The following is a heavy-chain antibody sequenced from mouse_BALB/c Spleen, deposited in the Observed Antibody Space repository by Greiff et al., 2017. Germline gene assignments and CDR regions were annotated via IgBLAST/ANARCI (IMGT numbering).Heavy chain of an antibody. CDR3: ARDGYYAGYYAMDY. CDR2: ISSGSSTI. J-gene: IGHJ4*01. CDR1: GFTFSSFG. D-gene: IGHD2-3*01. Sequence: EVKLVESGGGLVQPGGSRKLSCAASGFTFSSFGMHWVCQAPEKGLEWVAYISSGSSTIYYADTVKGRFTISRDNPKNTLFLQMTSLRSEDTAMYYCARDGYYAGYYAMDYWGQGTSVTVSS. V-gene: IGHV5-17*02.